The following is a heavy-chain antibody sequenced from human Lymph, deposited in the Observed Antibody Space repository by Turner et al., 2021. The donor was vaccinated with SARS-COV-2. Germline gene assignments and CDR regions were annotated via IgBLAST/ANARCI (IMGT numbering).Heavy chain of an antibody. V-gene: IGHV3-7*01. CDR1: GFTFSYYW. J-gene: IGHJ4*02. CDR3: ARMGSSSWYSDY. CDR2: IKQDGSEK. D-gene: IGHD1-26*01. Sequence: EVQLVESGGGLVQPGGSLRLSCAASGFTFSYYWMSWVRQAPGKGLEWVANIKQDGSEKYYVDSVKGRFTISRDNAKNSLFLQMNSLRAEDTAVYYCARMGSSSWYSDYWGQGTLVTVSS.